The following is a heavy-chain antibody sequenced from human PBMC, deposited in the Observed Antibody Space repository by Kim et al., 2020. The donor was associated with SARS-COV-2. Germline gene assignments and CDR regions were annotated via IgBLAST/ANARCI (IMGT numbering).Heavy chain of an antibody. J-gene: IGHJ4*02. Sequence: GGSLRLSCAASGFTLSDHFMDWVRQAPGKGLEWVGRVRNKAHSYITEYAASVKGRFTISRDESKSSLHLQMNSLKTEDTALYFCARSQSDSHPGDFHYWGQGTLVTVSS. CDR1: GFTLSDHF. D-gene: IGHD2-21*02. CDR2: VRNKAHSYIT. CDR3: ARSQSDSHPGDFHY. V-gene: IGHV3-72*01.